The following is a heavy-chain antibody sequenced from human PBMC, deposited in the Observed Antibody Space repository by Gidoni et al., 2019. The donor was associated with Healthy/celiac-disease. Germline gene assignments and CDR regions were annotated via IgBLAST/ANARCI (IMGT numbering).Heavy chain of an antibody. CDR2: ISYDGSNK. CDR1: GFTFSSYA. D-gene: IGHD4-17*01. Sequence: QVQLVESGGGVVQPGRSLRLSCAASGFTFSSYAMHWVRQAPGKGLEWVAVISYDGSNKYYEDSVKGRFTISRDNSKNTLYLKMNSRRAEDTAVYYCARDLMTTVTTGWFDPWGQGTLVTVSS. J-gene: IGHJ5*02. V-gene: IGHV3-30-3*01. CDR3: ARDLMTTVTTGWFDP.